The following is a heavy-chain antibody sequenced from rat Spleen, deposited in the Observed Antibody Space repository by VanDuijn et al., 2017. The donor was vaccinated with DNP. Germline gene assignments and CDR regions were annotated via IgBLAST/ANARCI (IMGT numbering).Heavy chain of an antibody. CDR1: GFTFSDYY. CDR3: AKGPNYGGWSDYFDY. D-gene: IGHD1-11*01. J-gene: IGHJ2*01. CDR2: ISTGGGNT. Sequence: EVQLVESGGGLVQPGRSMKLSCAASGFTFSDYYMAWVRQAPKKGLEWVASISTGGGNTYYRDSVKGRFTISRDNAKNTLYLQMSKLGSEDTAIYYCAKGPNYGGWSDYFDYWGQGVMVTVSS. V-gene: IGHV5-25*01.